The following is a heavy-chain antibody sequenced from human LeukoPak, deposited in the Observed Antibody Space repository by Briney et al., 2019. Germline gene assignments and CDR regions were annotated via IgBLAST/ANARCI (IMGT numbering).Heavy chain of an antibody. J-gene: IGHJ4*02. V-gene: IGHV4-4*07. CDR3: ARDCSGGICHSVPSYYFDY. CDR2: INTSGST. D-gene: IGHD2-15*01. CDR1: GDSISSYY. Sequence: PSETLSLTCIVSGDSISSYYWTWIRQPAGKGLEWIGRINTSGSTNYNPSLRSRVTISPDKSKNQFSPKLSSVTAADTAVYYCARDCSGGICHSVPSYYFDYWGQGTLVTVSS.